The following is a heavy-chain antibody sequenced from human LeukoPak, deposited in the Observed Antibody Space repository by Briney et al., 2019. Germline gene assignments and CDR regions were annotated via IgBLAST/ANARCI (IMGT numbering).Heavy chain of an antibody. CDR2: ISYDGSNK. V-gene: IGHV3-30*03. CDR3: ARSTSLYGDSVDGFDI. J-gene: IGHJ3*02. D-gene: IGHD4-17*01. Sequence: GGSLRLSCAASGFTFSSNGMHWVRQAPGKGLEWVAVISYDGSNKYYADSVKGRFTISRDNSKNTLYLQMNSLRAEDTAVYYCARSTSLYGDSVDGFDIWGQGTMVTVSS. CDR1: GFTFSSNG.